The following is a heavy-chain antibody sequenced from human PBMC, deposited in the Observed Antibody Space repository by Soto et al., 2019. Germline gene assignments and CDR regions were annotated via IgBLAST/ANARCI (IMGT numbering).Heavy chain of an antibody. J-gene: IGHJ4*02. CDR3: AKGYSSSWYVPDY. CDR1: GFTFSSYA. CDR2: ISDSGGST. V-gene: IGHV3-23*01. D-gene: IGHD6-13*01. Sequence: EVQLLDSGGGLVQPGGSLRLSCAASGFTFSSYAMTWVRQAPGQGLEWVSSISDSGGSTYYADSVKGRFTISRDNSKNTLYLLMNSLRAEDTAVYYCAKGYSSSWYVPDYWGQGTLVTVSS.